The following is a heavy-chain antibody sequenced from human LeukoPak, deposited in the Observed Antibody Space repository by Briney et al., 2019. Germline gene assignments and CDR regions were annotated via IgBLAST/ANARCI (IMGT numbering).Heavy chain of an antibody. CDR1: GFIFSDYF. V-gene: IGHV3-72*01. CDR3: VRDNWGTDY. Sequence: GGSLRLSCAASGFIFSDYFMDWVRQAPGKGLEWVGRITKKRDRYTTGYLASVKGRFVISRDDSKNSLFLQMNSLRAEDTAMYYCVRDNWGTDYWGQGTLVTVSS. CDR2: ITKKRDRYTT. J-gene: IGHJ4*02. D-gene: IGHD7-27*01.